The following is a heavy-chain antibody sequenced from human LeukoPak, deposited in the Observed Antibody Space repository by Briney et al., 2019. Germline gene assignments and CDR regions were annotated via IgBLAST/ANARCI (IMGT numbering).Heavy chain of an antibody. CDR1: GYTFTSYY. J-gene: IGHJ4*02. Sequence: ASVKVSCKASGYTFTSYYMHWVRQAPGQGLEWMGIINPSGGSTSYAQKFQGRVAMTRDTSTSTVYMELSSLRSEDTAVYYCARARPGVTYFDYWGQGTLVTVSS. CDR2: INPSGGST. D-gene: IGHD4-23*01. CDR3: ARARPGVTYFDY. V-gene: IGHV1-46*01.